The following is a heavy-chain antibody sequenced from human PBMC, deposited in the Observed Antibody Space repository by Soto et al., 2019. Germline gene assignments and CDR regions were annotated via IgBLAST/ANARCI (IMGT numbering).Heavy chain of an antibody. CDR2: SYYNGNT. D-gene: IGHD1-20*01. J-gene: IGHJ4*02. CDR3: TRDNWYSEY. V-gene: IGHV4-59*11. Sequence: QVQLQESGPGLVKPSETLSLTCSVSGGSISNHYWSWIRQPPGKGLEWIGYSYYNGNTIYTPSHKSRDNMSVDTSRNQISLKLTTETAANTAVYYCTRDNWYSEYWGQGALVTVS. CDR1: GGSISNHY.